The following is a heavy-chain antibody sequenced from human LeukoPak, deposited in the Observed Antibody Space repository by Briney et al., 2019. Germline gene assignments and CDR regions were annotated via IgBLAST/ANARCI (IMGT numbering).Heavy chain of an antibody. CDR2: MNPNSGNT. CDR1: GYTFTSYD. V-gene: IGHV1-8*01. D-gene: IGHD2-15*01. Sequence: ASVKVSCKASGYTFTSYDINWVRQATGQGLEWMGWMNPNSGNTGYAQKFQGRVTMTRNTSISTAYMELSSLRSEDTAVYYCARVKYCSGGSCYWSLANWFDPWGQGTLVTVSS. J-gene: IGHJ5*02. CDR3: ARVKYCSGGSCYWSLANWFDP.